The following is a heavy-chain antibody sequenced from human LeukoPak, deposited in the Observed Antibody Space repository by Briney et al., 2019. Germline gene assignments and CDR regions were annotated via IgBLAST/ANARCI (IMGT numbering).Heavy chain of an antibody. J-gene: IGHJ6*03. CDR2: INPRGST. CDR1: GGSFSDYY. V-gene: IGHV4-34*01. D-gene: IGHD5-18*01. Sequence: SGTLSLTCAVYGGSFSDYYWSWLRQPPGKGLEWIGEINPRGSTNYSPSLKSRVTISVDTSKKQFSLKLSSVAAADTAVYFCARVGYRYVINDWSRTGLGAYPTKYYYHMDVWDKGTTVTVSS. CDR3: ARVGYRYVINDWSRTGLGAYPTKYYYHMDV.